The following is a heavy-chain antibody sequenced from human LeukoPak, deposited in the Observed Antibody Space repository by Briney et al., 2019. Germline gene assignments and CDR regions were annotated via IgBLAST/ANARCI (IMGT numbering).Heavy chain of an antibody. Sequence: PGGSLRLSCAASGFTFSSYSMNWVRQAPGKGLEWVSVIYSGGNTYYADSVKGRFTISRDNSKNTLYLQMNSLRAEDTAVYYCAKDLYYYDSSGRDAFDIWGQGTMVTVSS. D-gene: IGHD3-22*01. CDR3: AKDLYYYDSSGRDAFDI. CDR1: GFTFSSYS. V-gene: IGHV3-23*03. J-gene: IGHJ3*02. CDR2: IYSGGNT.